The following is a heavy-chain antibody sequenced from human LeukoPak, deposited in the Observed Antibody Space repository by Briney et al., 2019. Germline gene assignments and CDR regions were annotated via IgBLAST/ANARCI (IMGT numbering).Heavy chain of an antibody. J-gene: IGHJ3*02. CDR1: TCSISRGDYY. Sequence: SQTVSRTCTVSTCSISRGDYYWRWLRQPPGRGLEGIGYIYYSGSTHYNPTLKSRVTISVDTSKNQFSLKLSSVTAADTAVYYCARDVLEAERRAFAAFDIWGQGTMVTVSS. CDR3: ARDVLEAERRAFAAFDI. CDR2: IYYSGST. D-gene: IGHD1-26*01. V-gene: IGHV4-30-4*08.